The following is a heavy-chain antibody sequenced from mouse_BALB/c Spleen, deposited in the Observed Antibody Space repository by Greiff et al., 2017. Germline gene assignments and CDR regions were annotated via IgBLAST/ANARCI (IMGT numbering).Heavy chain of an antibody. V-gene: IGHV5-6-5*01. D-gene: IGHD1-2*01. Sequence: EVQGVESGGGLVKPGGSLKLSCAASGFTFSSYAMSWVRQTPEKRLEWVASISSGGSTYYPDSVKGRFTISRDNARNILYLQMSSLRSEDTAMYYCARVTTATWDYWGQGTTLTVSS. J-gene: IGHJ2*01. CDR1: GFTFSSYA. CDR2: ISSGGST. CDR3: ARVTTATWDY.